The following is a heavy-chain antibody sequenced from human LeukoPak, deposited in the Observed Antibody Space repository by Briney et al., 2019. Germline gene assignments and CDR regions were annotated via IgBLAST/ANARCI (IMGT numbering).Heavy chain of an antibody. Sequence: GGSLRLSCSASGFTFSNYGMHWVRQAPGKGLEYVSAITNNGGDVNYADSVKGRFTISRDNSKNTVYLQMSALRGEDTAVYFCVRRWSSCWCGDYWGQGALVTVSS. J-gene: IGHJ4*02. CDR3: VRRWSSCWCGDY. CDR2: ITNNGGDV. D-gene: IGHD6-19*01. V-gene: IGHV3-64D*06. CDR1: GFTFSNYG.